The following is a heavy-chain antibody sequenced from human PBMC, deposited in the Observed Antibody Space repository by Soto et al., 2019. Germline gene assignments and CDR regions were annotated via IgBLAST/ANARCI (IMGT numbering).Heavy chain of an antibody. V-gene: IGHV3-23*01. CDR2: ISVSGGST. J-gene: IGHJ4*02. D-gene: IGHD3-22*01. CDR3: AKGMYYYDSSGYRLFDY. CDR1: GFTFRNYA. Sequence: GGSLRLSCAASGFTFRNYAMNWVRQAPGKGLEWVSGISVSGGSTYYADSVNGRFTVSRDNSKNTVFLQMNSLRAEDTAVYFCAKGMYYYDSSGYRLFDYLGQGTPVTVSS.